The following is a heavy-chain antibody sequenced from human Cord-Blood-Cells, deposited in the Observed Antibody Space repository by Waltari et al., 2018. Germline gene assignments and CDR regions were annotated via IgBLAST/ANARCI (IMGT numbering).Heavy chain of an antibody. CDR3: ARVDWGGSGSFYAFDI. CDR1: GGSISSSNW. V-gene: IGHV4-4*02. Sequence: QVQLQESGPGLVKPSGTLSLTCAVSGGSISSSNWWSWVRQPPGKGLEWIGEIYHSGRTNHNPSLKSRVTISVDKSKNQFSLKLSSVTAADTAVYYCARVDWGGSGSFYAFDIWGQGTMVTVSS. D-gene: IGHD3-10*01. CDR2: IYHSGRT. J-gene: IGHJ3*02.